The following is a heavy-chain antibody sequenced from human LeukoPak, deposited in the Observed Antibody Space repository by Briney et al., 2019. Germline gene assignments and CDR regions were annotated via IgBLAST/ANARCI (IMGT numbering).Heavy chain of an antibody. J-gene: IGHJ4*02. CDR1: GDTFIPYT. V-gene: IGHV1-69*04. D-gene: IGHD2-15*01. Sequence: SVKVSCKASGDTFIPYTFSWVRQAPGQGLEWIGRIIPSLDVANYAHKFQGRVTLSVDRDTATTYTEVTSLRSEDTAIYYCARDHCSPGTCLGGHWGQGTLVTVSS. CDR2: IIPSLDVA. CDR3: ARDHCSPGTCLGGH.